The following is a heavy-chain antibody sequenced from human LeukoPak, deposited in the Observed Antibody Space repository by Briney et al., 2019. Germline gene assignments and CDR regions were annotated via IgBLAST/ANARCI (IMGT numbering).Heavy chain of an antibody. V-gene: IGHV4-30-2*01. CDR2: IYHSGST. CDR1: GGSISSGGYY. CDR3: ARDVKGYFDY. D-gene: IGHD3-16*02. Sequence: SETLSLTCTVSGGSISSGGYYWSWIRQPPGKGLEWIGYIYHSGSTYYNPSLKSRVTISVDRSKNQFSLKLSSVTAADTAVYYCARDVKGYFDYWGQGTLVTVSS. J-gene: IGHJ4*02.